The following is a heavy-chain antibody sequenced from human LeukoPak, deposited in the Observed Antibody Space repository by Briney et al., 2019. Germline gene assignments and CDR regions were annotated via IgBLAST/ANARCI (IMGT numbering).Heavy chain of an antibody. CDR2: IYYSGSTSYYSGST. J-gene: IGHJ5*02. D-gene: IGHD6-13*01. Sequence: PSETLSLTCTVSGGSISSSNSYWGWIRQPPGKGLEWIGSIYYSGSTSYYSGSTYYNPSLKSRVTISVDTSKNQFSLTLSSVTAADTDVYYCARLEIAAAGNRWFDPWDQGTLVTVSS. CDR1: GGSISSSNSY. CDR3: ARLEIAAAGNRWFDP. V-gene: IGHV4-39*07.